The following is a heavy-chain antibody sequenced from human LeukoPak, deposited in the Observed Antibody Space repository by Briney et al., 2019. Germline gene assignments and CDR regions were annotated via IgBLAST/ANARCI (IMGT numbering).Heavy chain of an antibody. CDR1: GVSFSSHA. D-gene: IGHD1-26*01. Sequence: GGSLRLPCTASGVSFSSHAMSWVRQAPGKGPEWVSGITGSGGSTYYAESVKGRLTISRDNSKNTLYLQMNSLRVEDTAIYFCATRPASETYFAVFDYWGQGTLVTVSS. V-gene: IGHV3-23*01. CDR2: ITGSGGST. CDR3: ATRPASETYFAVFDY. J-gene: IGHJ4*02.